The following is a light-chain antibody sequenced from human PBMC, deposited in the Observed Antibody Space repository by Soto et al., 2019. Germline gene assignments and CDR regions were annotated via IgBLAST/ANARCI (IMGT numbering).Light chain of an antibody. CDR1: QGIRND. CDR3: LQDYDFPWT. J-gene: IGKJ1*01. V-gene: IGKV1-6*01. CDR2: VAS. Sequence: ALQMTQSPSSLSASVGDRVTITCRACQGIRNDLGWYQQKPGKAPKLLIYVASRLRSGVPSRFSGSGSGTDFTLTISSLQPEDFATYYCLQDYDFPWTFGQGTKVEIK.